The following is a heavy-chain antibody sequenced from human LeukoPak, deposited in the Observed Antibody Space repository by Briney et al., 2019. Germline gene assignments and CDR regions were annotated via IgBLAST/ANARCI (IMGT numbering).Heavy chain of an antibody. CDR2: ISWNSGSI. J-gene: IGHJ4*02. CDR1: GFTFDDYA. Sequence: GRSLRLSCAASGFTFDDYAMHWVRQAPGKGLEWVSGISWNSGSIGYADSVKGRFTISRDNAKNSLLLQMNSLRADDTAVYFCARLNNWWGDYWGQGTLVTVSS. D-gene: IGHD2-15*01. V-gene: IGHV3-9*01. CDR3: ARLNNWWGDY.